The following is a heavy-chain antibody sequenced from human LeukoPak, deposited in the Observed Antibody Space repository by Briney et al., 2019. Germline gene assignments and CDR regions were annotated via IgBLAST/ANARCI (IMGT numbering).Heavy chain of an antibody. D-gene: IGHD3-3*01. CDR2: FSPILGTA. Sequence: SVKVSCKASGYTFTSYGISWVRRAPGQGLEWLGVFSPILGTANSTQKFQDRVTITADISTNTVYMELSSLRSEDTAVYFCAGIPVFGVVLHQEPVWGKGTTVTVSS. CDR1: GYTFTSYG. CDR3: AGIPVFGVVLHQEPV. V-gene: IGHV1-69*10. J-gene: IGHJ6*04.